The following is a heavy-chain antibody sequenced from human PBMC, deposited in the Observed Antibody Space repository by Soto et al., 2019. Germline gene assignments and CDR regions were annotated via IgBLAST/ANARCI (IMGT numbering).Heavy chain of an antibody. CDR3: ARPAATVIFYSGMDV. Sequence: QVQLVEFGGGVVQPGRSLRLSCAASGFTFSDYAMQWVRQAPGKGLEWVAIISFDGSNEHYADSVQGRFTISRDNSENTLYLQMNSLRADDTAVYYCARPAATVIFYSGMDVRGQGTTVTVSS. V-gene: IGHV3-30-3*01. D-gene: IGHD4-17*01. J-gene: IGHJ6*02. CDR1: GFTFSDYA. CDR2: ISFDGSNE.